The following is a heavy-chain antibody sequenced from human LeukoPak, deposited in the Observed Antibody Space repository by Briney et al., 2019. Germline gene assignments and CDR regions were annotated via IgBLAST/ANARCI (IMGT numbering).Heavy chain of an antibody. CDR3: ARPYISSSLGYYGMDV. J-gene: IGHJ6*02. D-gene: IGHD6-6*01. Sequence: SVKVSCKASGGTFSSYAISWVRQAPGQGLEWMGGIIPIFGTANYAQKFQGRVTITADESTSTAYMELSSLRSEDTAVYYCARPYISSSLGYYGMDVWGQGTTVTVSS. V-gene: IGHV1-69*13. CDR1: GGTFSSYA. CDR2: IIPIFGTA.